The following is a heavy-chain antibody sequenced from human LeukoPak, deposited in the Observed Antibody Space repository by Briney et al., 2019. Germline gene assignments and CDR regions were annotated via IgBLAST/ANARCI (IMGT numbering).Heavy chain of an antibody. V-gene: IGHV3-7*01. D-gene: IGHD3-10*01. Sequence: GGSLRLSCAASGFTFSSYWMSWVRQAPGKGLEWVANIKQDGSEKYYVDSVKGRFTISRDNAKNSLYLQMDSLRAEDTAVYYCAREGPYGSGSSFGHWGQGTLVTVSS. CDR2: IKQDGSEK. J-gene: IGHJ4*02. CDR3: AREGPYGSGSSFGH. CDR1: GFTFSSYW.